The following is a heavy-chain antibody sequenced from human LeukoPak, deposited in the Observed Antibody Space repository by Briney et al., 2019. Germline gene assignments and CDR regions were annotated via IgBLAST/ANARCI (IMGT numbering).Heavy chain of an antibody. CDR1: GGSISSSSYY. D-gene: IGHD6-13*01. CDR2: INHSGST. V-gene: IGHV4-39*07. J-gene: IGHJ4*02. Sequence: PSETLSLTCTVSGGSISSSSYYWSWIRQPPGKGLEWIGEINHSGSTNYNPSLKSRVTISVDTSKNQFSLKLSSVTAADTAVYYCARGWNSSSWGYFDYWGQGTLVTVSS. CDR3: ARGWNSSSWGYFDY.